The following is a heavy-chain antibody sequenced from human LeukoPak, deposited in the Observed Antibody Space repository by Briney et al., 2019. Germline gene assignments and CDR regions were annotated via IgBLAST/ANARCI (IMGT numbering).Heavy chain of an antibody. CDR3: ARATSSEGYYFDS. J-gene: IGHJ4*02. CDR2: IYVGGAT. V-gene: IGHV3-66*01. D-gene: IGHD6-6*01. Sequence: GGSLRLSCAVSGFNVSTNYVSWVRQAPGKGLEWVSLIYVGGATYYGDSVKGRFTISRDNSKNTQYLQMNGLRAEDTALYYCARATSSEGYYFDSWGQGTLDTVSS. CDR1: GFNVSTNY.